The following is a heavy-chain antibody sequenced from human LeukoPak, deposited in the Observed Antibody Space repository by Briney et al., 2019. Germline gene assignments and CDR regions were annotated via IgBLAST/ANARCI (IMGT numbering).Heavy chain of an antibody. J-gene: IGHJ4*02. CDR2: ISGSGGST. D-gene: IGHD6-13*01. CDR1: VFTFSSYA. Sequence: VGSLRLSCAASVFTFSSYAMSWVRQAPGKGLEWVSAISGSGGSTYYADSVKGRFTISRDNSKNTLYLQMNSLRAEDTAVYYCATLFRSSSPYYWAQGTLVTVSS. V-gene: IGHV3-23*01. CDR3: ATLFRSSSPYY.